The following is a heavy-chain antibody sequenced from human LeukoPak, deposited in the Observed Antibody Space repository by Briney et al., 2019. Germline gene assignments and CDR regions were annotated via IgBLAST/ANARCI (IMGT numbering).Heavy chain of an antibody. V-gene: IGHV4-59*01. Sequence: SETLSLTCTVSGGSISSYYWSWIRQPPGKGLEWIGYIYYSGSTNYNPSLKSRVTISVDTSKNQFSLKLSSVTAADTAVYYCARKAVTTGGWYFDLWGRGTLVTVSS. D-gene: IGHD4-17*01. J-gene: IGHJ2*01. CDR1: GGSISSYY. CDR3: ARKAVTTGGWYFDL. CDR2: IYYSGST.